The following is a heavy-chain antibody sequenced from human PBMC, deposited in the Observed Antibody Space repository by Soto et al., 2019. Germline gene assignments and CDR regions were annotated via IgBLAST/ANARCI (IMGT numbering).Heavy chain of an antibody. Sequence: QLQMQESGPGLVKPSETLSLTCTVSGGSISSSSYYWGWVRQPPGKGLEWIGSIYYSGSTYYDSSLKSRVPITVDKSKNQFSLPRGPVTVADTAVYYCARPKAGGGWYFDLWGRDTLVTVSS. V-gene: IGHV4-39*01. J-gene: IGHJ2*01. CDR2: IYYSGST. D-gene: IGHD3-16*01. CDR1: GGSISSSSYY. CDR3: ARPKAGGGWYFDL.